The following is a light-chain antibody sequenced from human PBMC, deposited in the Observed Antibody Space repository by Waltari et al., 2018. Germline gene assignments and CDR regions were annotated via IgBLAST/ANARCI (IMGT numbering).Light chain of an antibody. V-gene: IGKV3-15*01. Sequence: ETVMTQSPATLSVSPGERATLSCRASQSVNGYLAWYQQNPGQPPRLLIYGASTRAPGVPARFTGSGSQREFTLTISSLQSEDLGIYYCQQCNDWPRGTFGQGTKVEIK. J-gene: IGKJ1*01. CDR1: QSVNGY. CDR3: QQCNDWPRGT. CDR2: GAS.